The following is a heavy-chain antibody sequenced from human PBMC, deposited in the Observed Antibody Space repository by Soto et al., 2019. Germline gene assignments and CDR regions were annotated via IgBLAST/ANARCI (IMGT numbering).Heavy chain of an antibody. CDR3: ARGSPKRFLEWLRPYYYYMDV. Sequence: SVKVCCKSCGYAFTSYDINCVRQATGQGLEWMGWMNPNSGNTGYAQKFQGRVTMTRNTSISTAYMELSSLRSEDTAVYYCARGSPKRFLEWLRPYYYYMDVWGKGTTVTVSS. J-gene: IGHJ6*03. D-gene: IGHD3-3*01. CDR1: GYAFTSYD. CDR2: MNPNSGNT. V-gene: IGHV1-8*01.